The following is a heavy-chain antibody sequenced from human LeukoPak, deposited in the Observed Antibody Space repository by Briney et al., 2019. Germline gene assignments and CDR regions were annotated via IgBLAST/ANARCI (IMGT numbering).Heavy chain of an antibody. D-gene: IGHD5-18*01. CDR3: AREDTTQPSHFQH. CDR1: GDSVSSNSVA. Sequence: SQTLSLTCAISGDSVSSNSVAWNWIRQSPSRGLEWLGRTYYRSKWYNDYAVSVKSRVTINPDTSKNQFSLQLNSVTPEDTAVYYCAREDTTQPSHFQHWGQGTLVTVSS. CDR2: TYYRSKWYN. J-gene: IGHJ1*01. V-gene: IGHV6-1*01.